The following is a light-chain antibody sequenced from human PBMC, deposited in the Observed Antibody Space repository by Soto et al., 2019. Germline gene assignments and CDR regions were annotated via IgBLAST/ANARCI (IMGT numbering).Light chain of an antibody. Sequence: EIVLTQSPGTLSLSPGERATLSCRASQSVSINLAWYQQKPGQAPRLLIYGASTRATAIPARFSGSGSGTEFTLTISSLQSEDFAVYYCQQYNNWPVTFGQGTKVDIK. J-gene: IGKJ1*01. CDR1: QSVSIN. V-gene: IGKV3-15*01. CDR2: GAS. CDR3: QQYNNWPVT.